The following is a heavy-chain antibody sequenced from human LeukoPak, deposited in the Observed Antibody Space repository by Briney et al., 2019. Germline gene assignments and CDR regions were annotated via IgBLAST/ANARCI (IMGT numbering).Heavy chain of an antibody. CDR1: GCSISSGSYS. D-gene: IGHD5-24*01. Sequence: SETLSLTCTVSGCSISSGSYSWTWIRQPAGKGLEWIGRISTSGSTNYNPSLKSRVTISVDTSRNQFSLTLSSVTAADTAVYYCARAHRGSPFDSWGQGTLVTVSS. V-gene: IGHV4-61*02. J-gene: IGHJ4*02. CDR2: ISTSGST. CDR3: ARAHRGSPFDS.